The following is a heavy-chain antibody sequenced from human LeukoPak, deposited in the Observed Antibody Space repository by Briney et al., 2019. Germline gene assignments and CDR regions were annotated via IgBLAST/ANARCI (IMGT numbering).Heavy chain of an antibody. V-gene: IGHV3-53*01. J-gene: IGHJ6*03. CDR2: IYSGGST. Sequence: PGGSLRLSCAASGFTFSSYAMTWVRQAPGMGLEWVSVIYSGGSTYYADSVKGRFTISRDNSKNTLYLQMNSLRAEDTAVYYCAREPFYMDVWGKGTTVTVSS. CDR1: GFTFSSYA. CDR3: AREPFYMDV.